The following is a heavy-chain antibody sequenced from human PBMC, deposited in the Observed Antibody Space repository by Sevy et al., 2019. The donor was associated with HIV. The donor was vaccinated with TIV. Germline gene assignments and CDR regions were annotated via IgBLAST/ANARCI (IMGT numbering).Heavy chain of an antibody. Sequence: SETLSLTCTVSGGSISSYYRSWIRQPAGKGLEWIGRIYTSGSTNYNPSLKSRVTMSVDTSKNQFSLKLSTVTAAETAVYYCAREAGEYGSGSYYRRWFDPWGQGTLVTVSS. CDR1: GGSISSYY. CDR3: AREAGEYGSGSYYRRWFDP. D-gene: IGHD3-10*01. CDR2: IYTSGST. J-gene: IGHJ5*02. V-gene: IGHV4-4*07.